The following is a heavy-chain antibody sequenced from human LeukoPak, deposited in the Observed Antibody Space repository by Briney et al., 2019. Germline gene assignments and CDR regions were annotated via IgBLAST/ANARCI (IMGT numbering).Heavy chain of an antibody. CDR2: IFSSGNT. CDR3: ARVGDRSSYYYYLDY. Sequence: PSETLSLTCTVSGGSISSYYWSWIRQPPGKGLEWIGYIFSSGNTNYNPSLRSRVTISVDTSKNQFSLKVTSVTAADTAVYYCARVGDRSSYYYYLDYWGQGTLVTVSS. J-gene: IGHJ4*02. V-gene: IGHV4-59*01. D-gene: IGHD3-22*01. CDR1: GGSISSYY.